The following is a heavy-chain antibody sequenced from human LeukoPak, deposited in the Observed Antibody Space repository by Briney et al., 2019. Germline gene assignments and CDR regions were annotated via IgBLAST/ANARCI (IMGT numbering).Heavy chain of an antibody. CDR2: IRYDGSNK. Sequence: GGSLRLSCAASGFTFDDYGMSWVRQAPGKGLEWVAFIRYDGSNKYYADSVKGRFTISRDNSKNTLYLQMNSLRAEDTAVYYCAKVTPLADAFDIWGQGTMVTVSS. D-gene: IGHD2-15*01. CDR1: GFTFDDYG. J-gene: IGHJ3*02. V-gene: IGHV3-30*02. CDR3: AKVTPLADAFDI.